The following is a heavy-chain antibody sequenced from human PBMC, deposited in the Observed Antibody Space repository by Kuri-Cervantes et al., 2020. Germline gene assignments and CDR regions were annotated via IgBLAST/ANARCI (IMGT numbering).Heavy chain of an antibody. Sequence: GESLKISCAASGFTFSSYGMHWVRQAPGKGLEWVAFIRYDGSNKYYADSVKGRFTISRDNSKNTLYLQMNSLKTEDTAVYYCTRRTGLELDYWGQGTLVTVSS. CDR3: TRRTGLELDY. CDR2: IRYDGSNK. V-gene: IGHV3-30*02. J-gene: IGHJ4*02. D-gene: IGHD1-1*01. CDR1: GFTFSSYG.